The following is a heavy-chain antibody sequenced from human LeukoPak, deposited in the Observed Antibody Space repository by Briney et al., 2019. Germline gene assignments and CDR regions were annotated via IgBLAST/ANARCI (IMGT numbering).Heavy chain of an antibody. CDR1: GGSISSYY. CDR2: IYYSGSS. D-gene: IGHD6-13*01. CDR3: ARARDSSSWYGGFDY. J-gene: IGHJ4*02. Sequence: PSETLSLTCTVSGGSISSYYWSWIRQHPGKGLEWIGYIYYSGSSYYNPSLRSRVTISVDTSKNHFSLKLSSVTAADTAVYYCARARDSSSWYGGFDYWGQGTLVTVSS. V-gene: IGHV4-59*06.